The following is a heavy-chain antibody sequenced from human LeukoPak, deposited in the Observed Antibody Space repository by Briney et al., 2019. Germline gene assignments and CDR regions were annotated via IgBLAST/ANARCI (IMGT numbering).Heavy chain of an antibody. V-gene: IGHV4-34*01. D-gene: IGHD6-13*01. CDR2: INHSGST. CDR1: GGSFSGYY. CDR3: ARVVAAAGNNWFDP. Sequence: KPSETLSLTCAVYGGSFSGYYWSWIRQPPGEGLEWIGEINHSGSTNYNPSLKSRVTISIDTSKNQFSLKLNSVTAADTAVYYCARVVAAAGNNWFDPWGQGTLVTVSS. J-gene: IGHJ5*02.